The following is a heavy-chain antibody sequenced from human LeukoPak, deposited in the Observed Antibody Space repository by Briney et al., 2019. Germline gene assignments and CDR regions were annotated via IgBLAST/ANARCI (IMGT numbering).Heavy chain of an antibody. CDR1: GGSISSSSYY. CDR3: ARDLGDAYFDY. J-gene: IGHJ4*02. CDR2: IYYSGST. Sequence: SGTLSLTCTVSGGSISSSSYYWGWIRQPPGKGLEWIASIYYSGSTYYNPSLKSRVTISVDTSNNQFSLKLSSVTAADTAVYYCARDLGDAYFDYWGQGTLVTVSS. V-gene: IGHV4-39*07.